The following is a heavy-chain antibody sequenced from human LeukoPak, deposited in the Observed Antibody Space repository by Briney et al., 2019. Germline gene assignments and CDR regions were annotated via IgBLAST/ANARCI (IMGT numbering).Heavy chain of an antibody. V-gene: IGHV1-2*02. Sequence: RRASVKVSCKASGYTFTGYYMHWVRQAPGQGLEWMGWINPNSGGTNYAQKFQGRVTMTRDTSISTAYMELSRLRSDDTAVYYCARMVVDVDYGGNSVDFQHWGQGTLVTVSS. D-gene: IGHD4-23*01. J-gene: IGHJ1*01. CDR3: ARMVVDVDYGGNSVDFQH. CDR1: GYTFTGYY. CDR2: INPNSGGT.